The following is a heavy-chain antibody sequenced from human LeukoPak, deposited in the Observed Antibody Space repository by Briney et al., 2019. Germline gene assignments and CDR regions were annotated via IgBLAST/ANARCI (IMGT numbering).Heavy chain of an antibody. D-gene: IGHD1-26*01. J-gene: IGHJ4*02. Sequence: PSETLSLTCAVYGESFSGYYWTWIRQPPGQGLEWIGEVDRGGTTNYNPSLKSRVIISVDTSKNQFCLKLRSLTAADTAVYYCARAPVGGTLDYWGQGILVTVSS. V-gene: IGHV4-34*01. CDR1: GESFSGYY. CDR2: VDRGGTT. CDR3: ARAPVGGTLDY.